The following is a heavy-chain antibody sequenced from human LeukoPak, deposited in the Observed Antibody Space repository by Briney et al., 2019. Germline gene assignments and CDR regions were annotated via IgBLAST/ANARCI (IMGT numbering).Heavy chain of an antibody. D-gene: IGHD2-2*02. CDR2: ISGSGGST. Sequence: GGSLRLSCAASGFTFSSYAMSWVCQAPGKGLEWVSAISGSGGSTYYADSVKGRFTISRDNSKNTLYLQMNSLRAEDTAVYYCAKTVAPAAILGYFDYWGQGTLVTVSS. J-gene: IGHJ4*02. V-gene: IGHV3-23*01. CDR3: AKTVAPAAILGYFDY. CDR1: GFTFSSYA.